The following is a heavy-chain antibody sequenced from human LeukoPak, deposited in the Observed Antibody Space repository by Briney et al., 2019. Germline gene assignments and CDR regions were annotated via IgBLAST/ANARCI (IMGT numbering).Heavy chain of an antibody. CDR3: ARGGFLEWSNDAFDI. Sequence: GGSLRLSCAASGFTFSSYWMSWVRQAPGKGLEWVANIKQDGSEKYYVDSVKGRFTISRDNAKNSLYLQMNSLRAEDTAVYYRARGGFLEWSNDAFDIWGQGTMVTVSS. CDR2: IKQDGSEK. CDR1: GFTFSSYW. D-gene: IGHD3-3*01. J-gene: IGHJ3*02. V-gene: IGHV3-7*03.